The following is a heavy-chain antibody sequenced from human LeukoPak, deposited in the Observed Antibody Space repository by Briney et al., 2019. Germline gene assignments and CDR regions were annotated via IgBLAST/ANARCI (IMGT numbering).Heavy chain of an antibody. J-gene: IGHJ4*02. V-gene: IGHV3-48*03. CDR3: ARGQYDYSYFDY. CDR1: GFTFSSYE. CDR2: ISSSGSTI. Sequence: PGGSLRLSXAASGFTFSSYEMNWVRQTPGKGLEWLSYISSSGSTIYYADSVKGRFTISRDNAKNSLYLQMNSLRAEDTAVYYCARGQYDYSYFDYWGQGTLVTVSS. D-gene: IGHD5-12*01.